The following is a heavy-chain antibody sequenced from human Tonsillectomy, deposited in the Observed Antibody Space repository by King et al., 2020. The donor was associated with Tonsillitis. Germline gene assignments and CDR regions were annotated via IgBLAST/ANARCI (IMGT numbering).Heavy chain of an antibody. Sequence: QVQLQESGPGLVKPSQTLSLTCTVSGVSTSNGAYYWSWVRQHPGKGLEWIGYIYHSGSTYYNPSLRSRVTISVDTSKNQFSLKLTSVTAADTAVYYCARGYFRGGFDPWGQGTLVTVSS. CDR3: ARGYFRGGFDP. CDR2: IYHSGST. J-gene: IGHJ5*02. V-gene: IGHV4-31*03. CDR1: GVSTSNGAYY. D-gene: IGHD5-18*01.